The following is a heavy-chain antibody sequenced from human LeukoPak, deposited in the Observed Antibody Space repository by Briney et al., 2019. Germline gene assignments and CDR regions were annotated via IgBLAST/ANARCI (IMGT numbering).Heavy chain of an antibody. V-gene: IGHV5-51*01. CDR2: IYPGDSDT. J-gene: IGHJ5*02. D-gene: IGHD5-24*01. Sequence: GESLKISCKGSGYSFTSYWIGWVRQMPGKGLEWMGIIYPGDSDTRYSPSFQGQVTISADKSISTAYLQWSSLKASDTAMYYCARHEGLATPYNWFDPWGQGTLVTVSS. CDR3: ARHEGLATPYNWFDP. CDR1: GYSFTSYW.